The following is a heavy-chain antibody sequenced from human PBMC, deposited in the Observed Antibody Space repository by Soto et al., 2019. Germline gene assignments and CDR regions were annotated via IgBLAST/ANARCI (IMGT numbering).Heavy chain of an antibody. CDR1: GGSISSYY. CDR3: ARLTTYYDILTGYYATFDY. CDR2: IYYSGST. Sequence: QVQLQESGPGLVKPSETLSLTCTVSGGSISSYYWSWIRQPPGKGLEWIGYIYYSGSTNYNPSLKSGGTRPVGTTKNQCSLTLSSVTAADTAVYYCARLTTYYDILTGYYATFDYWGQGTLVTVSS. V-gene: IGHV4-59*08. D-gene: IGHD3-9*01. J-gene: IGHJ4*02.